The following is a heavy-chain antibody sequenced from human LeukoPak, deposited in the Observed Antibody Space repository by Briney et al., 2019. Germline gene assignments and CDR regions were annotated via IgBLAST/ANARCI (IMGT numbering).Heavy chain of an antibody. CDR3: AKVGDRRITFGGVIVYFDY. CDR2: INPSGGST. Sequence: GASVKVSCKASGYTFTSYYMHWVRQAPGQGLEWMGIINPSGGSTSYAQKFQGRVTMTRDTSTSTVYMELSSLRAEDTAVYYCAKVGDRRITFGGVIVYFDYWGQGTLVTVSS. J-gene: IGHJ4*02. CDR1: GYTFTSYY. V-gene: IGHV1-46*01. D-gene: IGHD3-16*02.